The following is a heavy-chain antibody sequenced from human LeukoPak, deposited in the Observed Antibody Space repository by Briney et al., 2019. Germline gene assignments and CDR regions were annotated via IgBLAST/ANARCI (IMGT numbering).Heavy chain of an antibody. J-gene: IGHJ4*02. CDR1: GGSFSGYY. CDR2: INHSGST. CDR3: ARVSWYGYYFDY. V-gene: IGHV4-34*01. D-gene: IGHD6-13*01. Sequence: PSETLSLTCAVYGGSFSGYYWSWIRQPPGKGLEWIGEINHSGSTNYNPSLKSRVTISVDTSKNQFSLKLSSVTAADTAVYYCARVSWYGYYFDYWGQGTLVTVSS.